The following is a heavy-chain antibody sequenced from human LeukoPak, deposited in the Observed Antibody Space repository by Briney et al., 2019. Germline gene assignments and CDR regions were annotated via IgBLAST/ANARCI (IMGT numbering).Heavy chain of an antibody. CDR1: GYTLTELS. CDR2: FDPEDGET. CDR3: AKFPLNFVYSSGWPYYFDY. V-gene: IGHV1-24*01. Sequence: ASVKVSCKVSGYTLTELSMHWVRQAPGKGLEWMGGFDPEDGETIYAQKFQGRVTMTEDTSTDTAYMELSSLRSEDTAVYYCAKFPLNFVYSSGWPYYFDYWGQGTLVTVSS. J-gene: IGHJ4*02. D-gene: IGHD6-19*01.